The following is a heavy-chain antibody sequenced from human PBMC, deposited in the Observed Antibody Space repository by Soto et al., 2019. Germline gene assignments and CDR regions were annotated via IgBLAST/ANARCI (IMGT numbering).Heavy chain of an antibody. Sequence: SENLSLPYTVSGGSISSYSWGWIRQSPGKGLEWIGTIYSSENTYYNPSLLSRVTISVDTSKNEFSLRLSSVTAADTAVYYCARLYGYCVSTNCQGYYCIVVWDQGTTGTVS. D-gene: IGHD2-2*03. V-gene: IGHV4-39*01. CDR1: GGSISSYS. CDR3: ARLYGYCVSTNCQGYYCIVV. J-gene: IGHJ6*02. CDR2: IYSSENT.